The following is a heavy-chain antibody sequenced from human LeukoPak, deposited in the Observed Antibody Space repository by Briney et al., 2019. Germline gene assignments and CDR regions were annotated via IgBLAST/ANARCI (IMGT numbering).Heavy chain of an antibody. CDR1: DDSITIYY. D-gene: IGHD5-18*01. J-gene: IGHJ4*02. Sequence: SETLSLTCTVSDDSITIYYWSWIRQPPGKGLEWIGSIYYSGSTYYNPSLKSRVTISVDTSKNQFSLKLSSVTAADTAVYYCARDLIGYPPGLWFDWGQGTLVTVSS. V-gene: IGHV4-59*12. CDR3: ARDLIGYPPGLWFD. CDR2: IYYSGST.